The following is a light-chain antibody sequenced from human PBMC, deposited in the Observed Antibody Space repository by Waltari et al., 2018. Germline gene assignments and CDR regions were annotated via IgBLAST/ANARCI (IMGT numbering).Light chain of an antibody. CDR1: SSDVGGYNY. J-gene: IGLJ2*01. CDR2: EVN. CDR3: TSYAGSHNWV. V-gene: IGLV2-8*01. Sequence: QSALTQPPSASGSPGQSVTISSTGTSSDVGGYNYASWYQHHPGKAPKLMISEVNKRPSGVPDRFSGSKSGNTASLTVSGLQADDEADYYCTSYAGSHNWVFGGGTKLTVL.